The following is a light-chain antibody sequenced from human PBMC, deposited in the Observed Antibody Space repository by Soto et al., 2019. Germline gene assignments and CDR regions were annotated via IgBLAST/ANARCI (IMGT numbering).Light chain of an antibody. CDR1: QSVSNN. CDR3: QQSYSSPIT. CDR2: SAS. J-gene: IGKJ5*01. V-gene: IGKV1-39*01. Sequence: DIQMTQSPSSLSASVGDRVTISCRASQSVSNNLNWYQQRPGKPPNLLIYSASRLQSGAPSRFSGSGSGTDFTLTISSLQPEDFATYYCQQSYSSPITLGQGTRLENK.